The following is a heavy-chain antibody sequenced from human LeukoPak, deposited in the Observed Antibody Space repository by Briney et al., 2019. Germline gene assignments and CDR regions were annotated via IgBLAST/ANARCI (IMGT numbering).Heavy chain of an antibody. CDR1: XFTFSSYS. D-gene: IGHD3-10*01. CDR2: ISSSSSYI. Sequence: CAXSXFTFSSYSRNWVRQAPGKGLEWVSSISSSSSYIYYADSVKGRFTISRDKDKKSMYMQMNRLRGEDTAVYYCXXXXXSGSYYPGVADYWGQGTLVTVSS. V-gene: IGHV3-21*01. CDR3: XXXXXSGSYYPGVADY. J-gene: IGHJ4*02.